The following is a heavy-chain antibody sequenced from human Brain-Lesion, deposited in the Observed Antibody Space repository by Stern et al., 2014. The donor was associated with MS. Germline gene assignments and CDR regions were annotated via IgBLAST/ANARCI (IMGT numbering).Heavy chain of an antibody. CDR1: GGPISSGNYY. CDR2: ISSRWST. D-gene: IGHD3-9*01. J-gene: IGHJ3*02. CDR3: ARESYGILTGNGGHGFDI. V-gene: IGHV4-61*02. Sequence: VQLVQSGPGLVKPSQTLSLTCTVSGGPISSGNYYWSRIRQPAGEGLEWVVRISSRWSTQYNPSLKRLATLSAATSPNQFSLRLSSVTAADMAVYYCARESYGILTGNGGHGFDIWGQGTMVTVSS.